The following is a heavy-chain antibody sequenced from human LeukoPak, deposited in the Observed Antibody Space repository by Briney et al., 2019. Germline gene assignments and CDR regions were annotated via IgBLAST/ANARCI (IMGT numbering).Heavy chain of an antibody. Sequence: PSETLSLTCAVYGGSFSGYYWSWIRQPPGKGLEWIGEINHSGSTNYNPSLKSRVTISVDTSKDQFSLKLSSVTAADTAVYYCARGGIVVVVAATSFDTWGQGTMVTVSS. CDR3: ARGGIVVVVAATSFDT. V-gene: IGHV4-34*01. CDR1: GGSFSGYY. D-gene: IGHD2-15*01. J-gene: IGHJ3*02. CDR2: INHSGST.